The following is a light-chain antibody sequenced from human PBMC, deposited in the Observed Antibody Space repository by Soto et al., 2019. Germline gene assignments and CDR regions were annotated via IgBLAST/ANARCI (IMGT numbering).Light chain of an antibody. J-gene: IGLJ2*01. V-gene: IGLV1-51*01. Sequence: QSVLTQPPSVSAAPGQKVTISCSGSSSNIGNNYVSWYQQLPGTAPKLLIYDNNKRPSGIPDRFSGSKSGTSATLGITGLQTGDEADYYCGTWDSSLSADGFGGGTKLTVL. CDR3: GTWDSSLSADG. CDR2: DNN. CDR1: SSNIGNNY.